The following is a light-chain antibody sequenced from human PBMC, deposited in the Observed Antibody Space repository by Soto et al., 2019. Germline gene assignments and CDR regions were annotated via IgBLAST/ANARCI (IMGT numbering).Light chain of an antibody. CDR2: DVS. V-gene: IGLV2-14*01. J-gene: IGLJ2*01. CDR1: SSDVGSYNY. CDR3: SSYTSSSTVL. Sequence: QSALTQPASVSGSPGQSITISCTGTSSDVGSYNYVAWYQQHPGKAPKLMIYDVSHRPSGVSDRFSGSKSGNTASLTISGLQTEDEADYFRSSYTSSSTVLFGGGTQLTVL.